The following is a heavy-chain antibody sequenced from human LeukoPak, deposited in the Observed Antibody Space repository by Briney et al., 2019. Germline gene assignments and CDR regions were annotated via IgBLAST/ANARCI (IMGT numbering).Heavy chain of an antibody. D-gene: IGHD2-2*01. V-gene: IGHV1-69*13. Sequence: SVKVSCKASGGTFSSHAISWVRQAPGQGLEWMGGIIPIFGTANYAQKFQGRVTITADESTSTAYKELSSLRSEDTAVYYCASLYCSSTSCYYYYYMDVWGKGTTVTVSS. CDR2: IIPIFGTA. CDR3: ASLYCSSTSCYYYYYMDV. CDR1: GGTFSSHA. J-gene: IGHJ6*03.